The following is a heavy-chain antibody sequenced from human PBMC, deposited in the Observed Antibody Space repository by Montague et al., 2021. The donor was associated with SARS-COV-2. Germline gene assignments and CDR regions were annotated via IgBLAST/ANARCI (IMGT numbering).Heavy chain of an antibody. CDR3: ARAPVARITIFGVVTSFDY. CDR1: GGSISSSNYY. V-gene: IGHV4-39*07. D-gene: IGHD3-3*01. J-gene: IGHJ4*02. CDR2: IYDSGST. Sequence: SETLSLTCTVSGGSISSSNYYWDWIRQPPGKGLEWIGSIYDSGSTYYNPSLKSRVTISVDTSKNQFSLKLSSVTAADTAVYYCARAPVARITIFGVVTSFDYWGQGTLVTVSS.